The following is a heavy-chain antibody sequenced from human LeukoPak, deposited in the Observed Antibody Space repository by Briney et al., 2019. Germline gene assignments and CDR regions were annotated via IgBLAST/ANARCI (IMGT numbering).Heavy chain of an antibody. CDR3: ARETPRRGETRDGYR. Sequence: GGSLRLSCAASGFTFRSYAISWVRQAPGKGPEWVSTISGSGGSTYYADSVKGRFTISRDNSKNTLYLQMNSLRAEDTAVYYCARETPRRGETRDGYRWGQGTVVTVSS. V-gene: IGHV3-23*01. D-gene: IGHD5-24*01. CDR2: ISGSGGST. CDR1: GFTFRSYA. J-gene: IGHJ4*02.